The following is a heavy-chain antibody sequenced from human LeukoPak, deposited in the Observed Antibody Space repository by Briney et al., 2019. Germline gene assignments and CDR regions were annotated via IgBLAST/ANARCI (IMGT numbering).Heavy chain of an antibody. CDR1: GGSFSGYY. Sequence: SETLSLTCAVYGGSFSGYYWSWIRQPPGKGLEWIGEINHSGSTNCNPSLKSRVTISVDTSKNQFSLKLSSVTAADTAVYYCARGPRDFWSGYYYYYYMDVWGKGTTVTVSS. CDR2: INHSGST. V-gene: IGHV4-34*01. D-gene: IGHD3-3*01. CDR3: ARGPRDFWSGYYYYYYMDV. J-gene: IGHJ6*03.